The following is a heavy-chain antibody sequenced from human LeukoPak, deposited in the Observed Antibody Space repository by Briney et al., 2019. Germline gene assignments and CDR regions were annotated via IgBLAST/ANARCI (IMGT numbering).Heavy chain of an antibody. CDR3: AKDYCSSTSCYFDY. J-gene: IGHJ4*02. CDR2: TSYDGGNK. Sequence: SGGSLRLSCAASGFTFSSYGMHWVRQAPGKGLEWVAVTSYDGGNKHYGDSVKGRFTISRDNSKNTLYLQMNSLRAEDTAVYYCAKDYCSSTSCYFDYWGQGTLVTVSS. CDR1: GFTFSSYG. V-gene: IGHV3-30*18. D-gene: IGHD2-2*01.